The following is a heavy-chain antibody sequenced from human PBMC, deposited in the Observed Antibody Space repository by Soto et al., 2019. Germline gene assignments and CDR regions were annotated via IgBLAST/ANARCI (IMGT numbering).Heavy chain of an antibody. D-gene: IGHD6-19*01. V-gene: IGHV3-23*01. CDR1: GFAFNTYA. J-gene: IGHJ2*01. Sequence: EVQLLESGGGLVQPGGSLRLSCGASGFAFNTYAMSWVRQAPGKGLEWVSAISDRGGSTYYADSVKGRFTISRDNSKDTLFLQMSSLRAEDTAVYYCAKLNPIAVAGYWFFDLWGRGTLVTVSS. CDR3: AKLNPIAVAGYWFFDL. CDR2: ISDRGGST.